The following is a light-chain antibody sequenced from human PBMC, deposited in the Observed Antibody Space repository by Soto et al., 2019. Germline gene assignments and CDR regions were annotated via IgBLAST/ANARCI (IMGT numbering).Light chain of an antibody. CDR2: RNN. J-gene: IGLJ2*01. V-gene: IGLV1-47*01. CDR3: AVWDDSLSGVV. CDR1: SPNIGSNY. Sequence: QSVLTQPPSASGTPGQRVTISCSGSSPNIGSNYVYWYQQLPGTAPKLLIYRNNQRPSGVPDRFSGSKSGTSASLAISGLRSEDEADYFCAVWDDSLSGVVFGGGTKVTVL.